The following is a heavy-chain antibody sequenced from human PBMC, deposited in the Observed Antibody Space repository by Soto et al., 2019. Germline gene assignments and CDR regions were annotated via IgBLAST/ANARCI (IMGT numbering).Heavy chain of an antibody. CDR1: GGSIISHY. J-gene: IGHJ4*02. D-gene: IGHD2-15*01. CDR2: IHYSGST. CDR3: ARGGWSLDY. Sequence: QVQLQESGPGLVKPSETLSLTCSVSGGSIISHYWSWIRQPPGKGLEWIGYIHYSGSTDYNPSLKSRLTISVDTSKNQSSLKVSSVTAADTAVYYCARGGWSLDYWGQGTLVTVSS. V-gene: IGHV4-59*11.